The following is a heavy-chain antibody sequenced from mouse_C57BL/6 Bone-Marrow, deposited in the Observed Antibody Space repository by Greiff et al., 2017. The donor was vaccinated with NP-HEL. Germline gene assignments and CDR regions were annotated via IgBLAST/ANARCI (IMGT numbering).Heavy chain of an antibody. J-gene: IGHJ2*01. V-gene: IGHV5-6*01. CDR1: GFTFSSYG. CDR2: ISSGGSYT. Sequence: EVQVVESGGDLVKPGGSLKLSCAASGFTFSSYGMSWVRQTPDKSLEWVATISSGGSYTYYTDSVKGRFTISRDKAKSTLYLQMSSLKSEDTAMYYCARQNFDYWGQGTTLTVSS. CDR3: ARQNFDY.